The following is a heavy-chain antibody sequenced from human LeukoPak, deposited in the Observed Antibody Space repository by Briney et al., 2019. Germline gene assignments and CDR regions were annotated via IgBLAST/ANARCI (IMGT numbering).Heavy chain of an antibody. CDR3: NGFSSSWYSPPL. CDR1: GFDFGDYA. J-gene: IGHJ4*02. V-gene: IGHV3-49*04. CDR2: VRSQAHGGTT. D-gene: IGHD6-13*01. Sequence: GGSLRLSCTASGFDFGDYAMSWVRQAPGKGLEWVGFVRSQAHGGTTDYAASLKGRFAISRDDSKSIAYLQMDSLETEDTAVYYCNGFSSSWYSPPLWGQGTLVTVSS.